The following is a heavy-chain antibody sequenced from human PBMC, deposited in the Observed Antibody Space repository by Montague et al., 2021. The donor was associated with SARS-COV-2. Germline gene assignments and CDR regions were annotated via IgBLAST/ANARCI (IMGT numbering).Heavy chain of an antibody. D-gene: IGHD1-26*01. Sequence: QSGAEVKTPGESLKISCKASGYTFTNYWIAWVRQMPGKGLEWMGTIYPGDSDAKYSPSFQGQVTFSADLSMNTAYLQWSRLKASDTAIYYCARLPYTRIKVGDLNFWGQGTLVTVSS. V-gene: IGHV5-51*01. CDR1: GYTFTNYW. CDR3: ARLPYTRIKVGDLNF. J-gene: IGHJ4*02. CDR2: IYPGDSDA.